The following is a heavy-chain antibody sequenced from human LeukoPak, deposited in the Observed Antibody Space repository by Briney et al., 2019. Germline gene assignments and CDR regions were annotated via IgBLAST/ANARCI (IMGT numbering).Heavy chain of an antibody. D-gene: IGHD4-17*01. V-gene: IGHV1-69*05. CDR2: IIPIFGTA. Sequence: SVKVSCKASGGTFSSYAISWVRQAPGQGLEWMGGIIPIFGTANYAQKVQGSVTMTTDTSTSTVYMELRSLRFDDTAVYYCATEGGWAPTDYGDNVYWGQGTLVTVSS. J-gene: IGHJ4*02. CDR1: GGTFSSYA. CDR3: ATEGGWAPTDYGDNVY.